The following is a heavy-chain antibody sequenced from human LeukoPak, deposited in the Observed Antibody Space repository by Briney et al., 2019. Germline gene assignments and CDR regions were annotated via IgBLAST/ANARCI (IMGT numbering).Heavy chain of an antibody. CDR2: IYPGDSDT. J-gene: IGHJ6*02. Sequence: GESLKTSCKGSGYSFTSYWIGWVRQMPGKGLEWMGIIYPGDSDTRYSPSFQGQVTSSADKSISTAYLQWSSLKASDTAMYYCARHGVYCSSTSCYLDVWGQGTTVTVSS. V-gene: IGHV5-51*01. CDR3: ARHGVYCSSTSCYLDV. D-gene: IGHD2-2*01. CDR1: GYSFTSYW.